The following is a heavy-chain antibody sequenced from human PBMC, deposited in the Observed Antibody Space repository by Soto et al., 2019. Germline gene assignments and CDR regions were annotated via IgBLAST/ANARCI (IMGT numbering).Heavy chain of an antibody. J-gene: IGHJ4*02. D-gene: IGHD6-13*01. CDR2: IWYEGANE. CDR3: AKDVGNSWSYYFDF. V-gene: IGHV3-33*06. Sequence: QVQLVESGGGVVQPGTSLRLSCATSGFTFSSYGMYWVRQAPGKGLEWVAVIWYEGANEYYADSVKGRFTISRDNSKTTLYLQVNSLRGEDTAIYYCAKDVGNSWSYYFDFWGQGTLVTVSS. CDR1: GFTFSSYG.